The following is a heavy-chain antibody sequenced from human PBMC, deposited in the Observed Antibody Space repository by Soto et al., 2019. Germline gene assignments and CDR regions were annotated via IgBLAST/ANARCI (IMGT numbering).Heavy chain of an antibody. CDR2: IYYSGST. V-gene: IGHV4-59*01. CDR1: GGSISSYY. J-gene: IGHJ5*02. D-gene: IGHD2-2*02. CDR3: ARSRYCSSTSCYRWFDP. Sequence: QVQLQESGPGLVKPSETLSLTCTVSGGSISSYYWSWIRQPPGKGLEWIGYIYYSGSTNYNPSLKSRVTISVDTSKNQFSLKLSSVTAADTAVYYCARSRYCSSTSCYRWFDPWGQGTLVTVSS.